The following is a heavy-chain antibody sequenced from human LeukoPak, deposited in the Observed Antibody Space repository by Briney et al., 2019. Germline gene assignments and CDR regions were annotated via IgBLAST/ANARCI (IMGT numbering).Heavy chain of an antibody. Sequence: SETLSLTCTVSGGSISSYYWSWIRQPPGKGLEWIGYIYYSGSTNYNPSLKSRVTISVGTSKNQFSLKLSSVTAADTAVYYCARAASAIGAFDIWGQGTMVTVSS. CDR3: ARAASAIGAFDI. CDR2: IYYSGST. V-gene: IGHV4-59*01. J-gene: IGHJ3*02. CDR1: GGSISSYY.